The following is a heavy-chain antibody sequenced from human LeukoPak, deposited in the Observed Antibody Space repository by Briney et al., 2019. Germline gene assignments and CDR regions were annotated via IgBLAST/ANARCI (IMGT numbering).Heavy chain of an antibody. D-gene: IGHD5-12*01. Sequence: IPSETLSLTCTVSGGSISNGDYYWTWIRQHPGKGLEWIGYIYYSGSTYYNPSLKSRVVISVDTSKNQFSLKLKSVTAADTAVYYCARDRRWLRFHGFDIWGQGTMVTVSS. CDR1: GGSISNGDYY. J-gene: IGHJ3*02. V-gene: IGHV4-31*03. CDR2: IYYSGST. CDR3: ARDRRWLRFHGFDI.